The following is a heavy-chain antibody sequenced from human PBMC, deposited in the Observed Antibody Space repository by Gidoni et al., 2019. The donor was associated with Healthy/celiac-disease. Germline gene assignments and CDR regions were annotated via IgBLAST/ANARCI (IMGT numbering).Heavy chain of an antibody. D-gene: IGHD3-3*02. CDR1: GGSISSGSYY. Sequence: QVQLQESGPRLVKPSQTLSLTCTVSGGSISSGSYYWSWIRQPAGKGLEWIGRIYTSGSTNYNPSLKSRVTMSVDTSKSQLSLRLNSVTAADTAVYYCARGVIAPPGGFFDYWGQGTLVTVSS. CDR2: IYTSGST. J-gene: IGHJ4*02. V-gene: IGHV4-61*02. CDR3: ARGVIAPPGGFFDY.